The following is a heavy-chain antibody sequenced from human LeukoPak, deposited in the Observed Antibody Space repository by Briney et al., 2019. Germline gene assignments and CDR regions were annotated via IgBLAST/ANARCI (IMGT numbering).Heavy chain of an antibody. CDR1: GLTFSSYD. CDR3: ARGSGLGGIAAAGNWFDP. CDR2: IGTAGDT. V-gene: IGHV3-13*04. D-gene: IGHD6-13*01. Sequence: PGGSLRLSCAASGLTFSSYDMHCVRQATGKGLEWVSAIGTAGDTYYPGSVKGRFTISRENAKNSLYLQMNSLRAGDTAVYYCARGSGLGGIAAAGNWFDPWGQGTLVTVSS. J-gene: IGHJ5*02.